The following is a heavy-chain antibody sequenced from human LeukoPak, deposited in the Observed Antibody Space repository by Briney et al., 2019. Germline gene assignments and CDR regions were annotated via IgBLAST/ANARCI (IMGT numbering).Heavy chain of an antibody. CDR2: IYYSGST. V-gene: IGHV4-59*01. CDR3: ARGQWPYFDY. D-gene: IGHD6-19*01. CDR1: GGSISSYY. J-gene: IGHJ4*02. Sequence: SETLSLTCTVSGGSISSYYWSWIRQPPGKGLEWIGYIYYSGSTNYNPSLKSRVTISVDTSKNQFSLKLSSVTAADTAAYYCARGQWPYFDYWGQGTLVTVSS.